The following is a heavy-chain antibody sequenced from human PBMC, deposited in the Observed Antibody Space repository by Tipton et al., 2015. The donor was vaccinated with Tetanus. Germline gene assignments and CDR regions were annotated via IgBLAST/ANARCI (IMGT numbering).Heavy chain of an antibody. D-gene: IGHD5-12*01. J-gene: IGHJ4*02. V-gene: IGHV4-59*02. CDR3: ARGNGYSGYHHYFDY. Sequence: TLSLTCSVSGTSVRSFYWSWIRQSPGKAPEWIGYSYYVGSPNHNPSLKGRVSISRDTSTNQVSLKLTSVTAADTAVYYCARGNGYSGYHHYFDYWGRGILVTVSS. CDR2: SYYVGSP. CDR1: GTSVRSFY.